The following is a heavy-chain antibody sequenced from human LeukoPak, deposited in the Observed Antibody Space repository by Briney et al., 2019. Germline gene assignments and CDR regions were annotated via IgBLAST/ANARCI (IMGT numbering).Heavy chain of an antibody. D-gene: IGHD6-19*01. CDR2: IGIRGDT. Sequence: GGSLRLSCAASGFTFIDYDMHWVRQVIGKGLEWVSAIGIRGDTHYSGSVKGRFTISRENAESSLYLQMNSPRAENTAVYYCARGGIQVSGIDEFDPWGQGTLVTVSS. CDR1: GFTFIDYD. J-gene: IGHJ5*02. V-gene: IGHV3-13*01. CDR3: ARGGIQVSGIDEFDP.